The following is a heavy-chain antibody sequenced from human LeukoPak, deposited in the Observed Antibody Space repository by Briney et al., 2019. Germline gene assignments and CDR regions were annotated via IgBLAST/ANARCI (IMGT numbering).Heavy chain of an antibody. V-gene: IGHV1-8*01. D-gene: IGHD5-24*01. J-gene: IGHJ6*03. CDR3: ARVGDGGGNYNWYYYYMDV. CDR2: MNPNSGNT. CDR1: GYTFTSYD. Sequence: GASVTVSCKASGYTFTSYDINWVRQATGQGLEWMGWMNPNSGNTGYAQKFQGRVTMTRNTSISTAYMELSSLRSEDTAVYYCARVGDGGGNYNWYYYYMDVWGKGTTVTVSS.